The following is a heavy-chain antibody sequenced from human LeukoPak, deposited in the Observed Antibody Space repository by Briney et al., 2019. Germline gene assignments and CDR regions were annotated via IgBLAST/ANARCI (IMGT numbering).Heavy chain of an antibody. CDR2: IIPIFGTA. V-gene: IGHV1-69*05. Sequence: VASVKVSCKASGGTFSSYAISWVRQAPGQGLEWMGGIIPIFGTANYAQKFQGRVTITTDESTSTAYMELSSLRSEDTAVYYCAVSNYDILTGYYVPNYYYMDVRGKGTTVTVSS. D-gene: IGHD3-9*01. CDR1: GGTFSSYA. CDR3: AVSNYDILTGYYVPNYYYMDV. J-gene: IGHJ6*03.